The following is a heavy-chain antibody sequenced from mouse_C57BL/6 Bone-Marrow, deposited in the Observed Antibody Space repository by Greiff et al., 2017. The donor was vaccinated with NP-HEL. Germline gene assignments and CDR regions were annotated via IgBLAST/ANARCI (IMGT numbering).Heavy chain of an antibody. Sequence: VQLQQSGAELVRPGASVTLSCTASGFNIKDDYMHWVKQRPEQGLEWIGWIDPENGDTEYASKFQGKATITADTSSNTAYLQLSSLTSEDTAVYYCTTDLLCPFDYWGQGTTLTVSS. V-gene: IGHV14-4*01. CDR2: IDPENGDT. CDR1: GFNIKDDY. D-gene: IGHD2-1*01. CDR3: TTDLLCPFDY. J-gene: IGHJ2*01.